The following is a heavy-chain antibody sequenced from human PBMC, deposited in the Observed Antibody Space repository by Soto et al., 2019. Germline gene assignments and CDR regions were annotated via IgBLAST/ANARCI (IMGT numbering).Heavy chain of an antibody. D-gene: IGHD3-22*01. CDR1: GGTFSSYA. CDR3: ARGYYDSSGYYPLDY. J-gene: IGHJ4*02. Sequence: AVKVSCKACGGTFSSYAISWVRQSPGQGLEWMGGIIPIFGTANYAQKFQGRVTITADESTSTAYMELSSLRSEDTAVYYCARGYYDSSGYYPLDYWGQGTLVTVSS. V-gene: IGHV1-69*13. CDR2: IIPIFGTA.